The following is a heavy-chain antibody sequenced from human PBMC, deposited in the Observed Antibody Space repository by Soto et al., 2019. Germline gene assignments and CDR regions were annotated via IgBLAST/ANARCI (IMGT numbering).Heavy chain of an antibody. CDR2: IYSSGST. Sequence: SETLSLTCTVSGGSISSGGYSWNWIRQHPGKGLEWIGYIYSSGSTYYNPSLKSRLTISIDTSQNLFSLKLSSVTAADTAVYFCAREEAVRLERRFDSWGQGTLVTVSS. J-gene: IGHJ5*01. CDR3: AREEAVRLERRFDS. CDR1: GGSISSGGYS. V-gene: IGHV4-31*03. D-gene: IGHD6-6*01.